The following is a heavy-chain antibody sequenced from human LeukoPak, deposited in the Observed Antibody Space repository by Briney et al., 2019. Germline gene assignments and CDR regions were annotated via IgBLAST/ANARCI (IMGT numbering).Heavy chain of an antibody. CDR3: ADPTFDS. J-gene: IGHJ4*02. CDR2: INSDGSTT. CDR1: GFTFSNHW. Sequence: GGSLRLSCAASGFTFSNHWMHWVRQAPGKGLVWVSRINSDGSTTTYADSVKGRFTISRDNAKNTLYLQMNSLRAEDTAVYYCADPTFDSWGQGTLGTVSS. V-gene: IGHV3-74*01.